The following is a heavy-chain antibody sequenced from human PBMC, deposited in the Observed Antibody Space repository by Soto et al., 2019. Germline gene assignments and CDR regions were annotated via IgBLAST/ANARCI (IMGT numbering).Heavy chain of an antibody. CDR1: GYTFTSYY. V-gene: IGHV1-46*03. Sequence: ASVKVSCKPSGYTFTSYYMHWVRQAPGQGLEWMGIINPSGGSTSYAQKFQGRVTMTRDTSTSTVYMELSSLRSEDTAVYYCARDLGAAPDKNYYYYMDVWGKGTTVTVSS. CDR2: INPSGGST. J-gene: IGHJ6*03. CDR3: ARDLGAAPDKNYYYYMDV. D-gene: IGHD2-15*01.